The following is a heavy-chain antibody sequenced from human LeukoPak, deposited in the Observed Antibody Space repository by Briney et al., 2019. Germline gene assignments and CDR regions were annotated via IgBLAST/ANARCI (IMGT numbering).Heavy chain of an antibody. D-gene: IGHD2-2*01. Sequence: SETLSLTCTVSGGSISSYYWRWVRQPPGQGLEWIGYIYYSGSTNYNPSLKSRVTISVDTSKNQFSLKLSSVTAADTAVYYCARAVVPARTDWFDPWGQGTLVTVSS. CDR1: GGSISSYY. CDR3: ARAVVPARTDWFDP. V-gene: IGHV4-59*01. CDR2: IYYSGST. J-gene: IGHJ5*02.